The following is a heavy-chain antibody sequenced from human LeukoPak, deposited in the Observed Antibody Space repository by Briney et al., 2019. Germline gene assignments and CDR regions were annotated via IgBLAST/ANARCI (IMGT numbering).Heavy chain of an antibody. CDR3: ARFPPYCSSTSCYNDAFDI. D-gene: IGHD2-2*02. CDR1: GFTFSSYG. J-gene: IGHJ3*02. V-gene: IGHV3-33*01. CDR2: IWYDGSNK. Sequence: GGSLRLSCAASGFTFSSYGMHWVRQAPGKGLEWVAVIWYDGSNKYYADSVKGRFTISRDNSKNTLYLQMNSLRAEDTAVYYCARFPPYCSSTSCYNDAFDIWGQGTMVTVSS.